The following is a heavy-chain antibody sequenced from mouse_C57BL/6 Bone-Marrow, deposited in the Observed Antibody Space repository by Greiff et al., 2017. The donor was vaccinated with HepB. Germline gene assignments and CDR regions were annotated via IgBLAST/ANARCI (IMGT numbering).Heavy chain of an antibody. CDR3: ARWGLTGVYWYFDV. J-gene: IGHJ1*03. V-gene: IGHV5-6*01. Sequence: EVQVVESGGDLVKPGGSLKLSCAASGFTFSSYGMSWVRQTPDKRLEWVATISSGGSYTYYPDSVKGRFTISRDKAKNTLYLQMSSLKSEDTAMYYCARWGLTGVYWYFDVWGTGTTVTVSS. CDR1: GFTFSSYG. D-gene: IGHD4-1*01. CDR2: ISSGGSYT.